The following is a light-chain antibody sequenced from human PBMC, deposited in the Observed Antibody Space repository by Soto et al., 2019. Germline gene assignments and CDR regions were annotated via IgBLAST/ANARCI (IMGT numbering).Light chain of an antibody. CDR1: QGISNF. Sequence: DIQMTQSPSSLSASVGDRVTITCRASQGISNFLAWYQQKPGKVPKLLISAATTLQSGLPSRFSGSGSGTEFSLTITSLQPEDVATYYCQKYSSVITFGQGTLLEIK. V-gene: IGKV1-27*01. J-gene: IGKJ5*01. CDR3: QKYSSVIT. CDR2: AAT.